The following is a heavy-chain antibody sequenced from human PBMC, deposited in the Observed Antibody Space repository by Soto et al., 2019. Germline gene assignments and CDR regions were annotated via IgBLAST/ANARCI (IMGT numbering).Heavy chain of an antibody. CDR3: AKESTSCWTAGGPFDY. CDR1: GFTFSSYG. J-gene: IGHJ4*02. Sequence: QVQLVESGGGVVQPGRSLRLSCAASGFTFSSYGIHWVRQAPGKGLEWVADISYDGSNKYYADSVKGRFTISRDNSKNTVYLQMNSLRVEDTAVFYFAKESTSCWTAGGPFDYWGQGTLVTVSS. V-gene: IGHV3-30*18. CDR2: ISYDGSNK. D-gene: IGHD2-2*01.